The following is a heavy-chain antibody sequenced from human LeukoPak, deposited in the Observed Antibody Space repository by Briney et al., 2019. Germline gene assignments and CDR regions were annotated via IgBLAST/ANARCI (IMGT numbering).Heavy chain of an antibody. CDR1: GGSISSSSYY. CDR2: IYYSGST. CDR3: ARDGYNSGTDY. J-gene: IGHJ4*02. Sequence: PSETLSLTCTVSGGSISSSSYYWGWIRQPPGKGLEWIGYIYYSGSTNYNPSLKSRVTISVDTSKNQFSLKLSSVTAADTAVYYCARDGYNSGTDYWGQGTLVTVSS. V-gene: IGHV4-61*01. D-gene: IGHD5-24*01.